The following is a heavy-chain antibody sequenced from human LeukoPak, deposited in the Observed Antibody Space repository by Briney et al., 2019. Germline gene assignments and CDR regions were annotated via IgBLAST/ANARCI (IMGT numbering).Heavy chain of an antibody. D-gene: IGHD3-9*01. CDR1: GFTFSDYW. Sequence: GGSLRLSCAASGFTFSDYWMTWVRQAPGKGLEWVANINQNGSEKYHVDSVESRFTISRDNAKTSLYLQMNSLGAEDTAVYYCATIFGFFWGQGTLVTVSS. V-gene: IGHV3-7*05. CDR3: ATIFGFF. CDR2: INQNGSEK. J-gene: IGHJ4*02.